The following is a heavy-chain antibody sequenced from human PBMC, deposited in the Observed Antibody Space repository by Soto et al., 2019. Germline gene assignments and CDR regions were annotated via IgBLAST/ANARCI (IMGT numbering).Heavy chain of an antibody. V-gene: IGHV1-69*01. CDR3: ARSTGSGFRPGTHRFNWFDP. J-gene: IGHJ5*02. Sequence: QVQLVQSGAEVKQPGSSVKVSCQASGVSFSSFAISWVRQAPGQGLEWMGGMIPIFRTPNYAQNFQGRVTITADESTSSVYMVLSRIRSSDTAVYYCARSTGSGFRPGTHRFNWFDPWGQGTLVTVSS. D-gene: IGHD5-12*01. CDR2: MIPIFRTP. CDR1: GVSFSSFA.